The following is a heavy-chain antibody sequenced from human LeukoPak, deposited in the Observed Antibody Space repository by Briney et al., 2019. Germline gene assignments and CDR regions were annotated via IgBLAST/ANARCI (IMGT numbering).Heavy chain of an antibody. J-gene: IGHJ4*02. D-gene: IGHD6-13*01. CDR3: ARRGPMGAAAGPYSFDY. CDR2: INHSGST. CDR1: GGSFSGYY. Sequence: SETLSLTCAVYGGSFSGYYWSWIRQPPGKGLEWIGEINHSGSTNYNPSLKSRVTISVVTSKNQFSLNLRSVTAADTAVYYCARRGPMGAAAGPYSFDYWGQGTLVTVSS. V-gene: IGHV4-34*01.